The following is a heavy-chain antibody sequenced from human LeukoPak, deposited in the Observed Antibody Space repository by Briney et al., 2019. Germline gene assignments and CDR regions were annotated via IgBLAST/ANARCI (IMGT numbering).Heavy chain of an antibody. V-gene: IGHV4-34*01. CDR1: GGSFSGYY. D-gene: IGHD1-26*01. CDR3: ASDSEWELLRFVMDY. CDR2: INHSGST. J-gene: IGHJ4*02. Sequence: SETLSLTCAVYGGSFSGYYWIWIRQPPGKGLEWIGEINHSGSTNYNPSLKSRVTISVDTSKNQFSLKLSSVTAADTAVYYCASDSEWELLRFVMDYWGQGTLVTVSS.